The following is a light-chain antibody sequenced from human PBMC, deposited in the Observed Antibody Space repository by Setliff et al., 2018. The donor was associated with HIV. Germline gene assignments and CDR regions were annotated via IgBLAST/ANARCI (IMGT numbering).Light chain of an antibody. CDR2: YDT. CDR1: NIGSKS. V-gene: IGLV3-21*04. Sequence: SYELTQPPSVSVAPGKTARITCGGNNIGSKSVHWYQQRSGQAPVLVIYYDTDRPSGIPERFSGSNSGNTATLTISRVEAGDEADYYCQVWDSSTACVFGTGTKVTVL. CDR3: QVWDSSTACV. J-gene: IGLJ1*01.